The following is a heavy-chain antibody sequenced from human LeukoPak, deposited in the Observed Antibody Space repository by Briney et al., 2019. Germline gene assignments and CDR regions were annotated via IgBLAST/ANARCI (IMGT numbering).Heavy chain of an antibody. CDR1: GFTFSSYA. V-gene: IGHV3-15*01. Sequence: GGSLRLSCAASGFTFSSYAMSWVRQAPGKGLEWVGRIKSKTDGGTTDYIAPVRGTFTISRDDSKNTLYLQMNTLKTEDTAVYFCATGTWGTFDIWGQGTMVTVSS. CDR2: IKSKTDGGTT. D-gene: IGHD3-16*01. CDR3: ATGTWGTFDI. J-gene: IGHJ3*02.